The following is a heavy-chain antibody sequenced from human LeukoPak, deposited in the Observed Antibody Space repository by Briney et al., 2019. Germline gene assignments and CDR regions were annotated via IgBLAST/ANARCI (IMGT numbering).Heavy chain of an antibody. CDR1: GGSISSSDYY. D-gene: IGHD3-3*01. V-gene: IGHV4-39*01. Sequence: SETLSLTCTVSGGSISSSDYYWAWIRQPPGKGLEWIGTIYFTGNTYINPSLRSRVSMSGDTSKNQFSLNLNSVTAADTAVYYCARQSYYDFWRHEGWFDPWGQGTLVTVSS. CDR3: ARQSYYDFWRHEGWFDP. CDR2: IYFTGNT. J-gene: IGHJ5*02.